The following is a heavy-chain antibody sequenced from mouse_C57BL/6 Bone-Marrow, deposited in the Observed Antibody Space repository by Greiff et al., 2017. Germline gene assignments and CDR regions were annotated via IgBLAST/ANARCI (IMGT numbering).Heavy chain of an antibody. J-gene: IGHJ1*03. V-gene: IGHV1-9*01. D-gene: IGHD1-1*01. CDR1: GYTFTGYW. CDR2: ILPGSGST. CDR3: ARGFYYYGSGPGWYFDV. Sequence: QVQLQQSGPELMKPGASVKLSCKATGYTFTGYWIEWVKQRPGHGLEWIGEILPGSGSTNYNEKFKGKATFTADTSSNTAYMQLSSLTTEDSAIYYGARGFYYYGSGPGWYFDVWGTGTTVTVSS.